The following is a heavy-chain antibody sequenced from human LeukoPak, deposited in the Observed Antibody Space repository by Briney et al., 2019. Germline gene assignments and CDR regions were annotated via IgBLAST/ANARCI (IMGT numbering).Heavy chain of an antibody. CDR3: ARCGYDHCNIPLIH. CDR2: ISAYNGNT. J-gene: IGHJ4*02. D-gene: IGHD5-12*01. Sequence: ASVKVSCKASGYTFTSYGISWVRQAPGQGLEWMGWISAYNGNTNYAQKLQGRVTMTTDTSTSTAYVELRSLRSDDTAVYYCARCGYDHCNIPLIHWGQGTLVTVSS. V-gene: IGHV1-18*04. CDR1: GYTFTSYG.